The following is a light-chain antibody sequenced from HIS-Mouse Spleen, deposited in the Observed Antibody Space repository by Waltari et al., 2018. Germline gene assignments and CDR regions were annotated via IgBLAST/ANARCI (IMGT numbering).Light chain of an antibody. CDR1: SSDAGGYNY. V-gene: IGLV2-11*01. CDR3: CSYAGSYTWV. Sequence: QSALTQPRPVSGSPGQSVTIPCTGTSSDAGGYNYVSWYQQHPGKAPKLMIYDVSKRPSGVPDRFSGSKSGNTASLTISGLQAEDEADYYCCSYAGSYTWVFGGGTKLTVL. J-gene: IGLJ3*02. CDR2: DVS.